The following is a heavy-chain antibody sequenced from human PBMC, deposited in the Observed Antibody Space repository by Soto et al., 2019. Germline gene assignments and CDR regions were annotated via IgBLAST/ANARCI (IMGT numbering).Heavy chain of an antibody. V-gene: IGHV3-23*01. CDR2: ISDSGTLT. J-gene: IGHJ6*02. CDR3: ARYIPGVRYYGMDV. CDR1: GFTFSSYA. D-gene: IGHD2-2*01. Sequence: EVQLFESGGGLVQPGGSLRLSCAASGFTFSSYAMKWVRQAPGKGLEWVSLISDSGTLTYYADSVKGRFTISRDNSGNTLFLQMYSLRAEDTAVYYCARYIPGVRYYGMDVWGQGTTVTVSS.